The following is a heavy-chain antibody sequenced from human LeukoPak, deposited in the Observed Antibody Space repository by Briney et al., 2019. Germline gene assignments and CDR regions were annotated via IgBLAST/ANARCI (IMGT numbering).Heavy chain of an antibody. J-gene: IGHJ4*02. CDR3: ARDLVADTAMVH. D-gene: IGHD5-18*01. CDR1: GFTFSSYA. Sequence: GRSLRLSCAASGFTFSSYAMHWVRQAPGKELEWVAVISYDGSNKYYADSVKGRFTISRDNSKNTLYLQMNSLRAEDTAVYYCARDLVADTAMVHWGQGTLVTVSS. V-gene: IGHV3-30*04. CDR2: ISYDGSNK.